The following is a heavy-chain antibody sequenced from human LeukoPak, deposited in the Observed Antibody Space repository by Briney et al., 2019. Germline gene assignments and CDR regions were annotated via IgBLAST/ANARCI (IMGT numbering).Heavy chain of an antibody. Sequence: GGSLRLSCAASGFTFSDYYMSWIRQAPGKGLEWVSYISSSGSTIYYADSVKGRFTISRDNAKNSLYLQMNSLRAGDTAVYYCVRRGLIETEYLERWGQGTLVIVSS. V-gene: IGHV3-11*04. CDR2: ISSSGSTI. J-gene: IGHJ1*01. D-gene: IGHD3-10*01. CDR1: GFTFSDYY. CDR3: VRRGLIETEYLER.